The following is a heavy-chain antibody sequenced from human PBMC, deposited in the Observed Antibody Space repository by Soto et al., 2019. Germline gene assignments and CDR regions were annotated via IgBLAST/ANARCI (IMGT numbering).Heavy chain of an antibody. CDR3: ARVAHYYDSSGYYYSYYFDY. D-gene: IGHD3-22*01. V-gene: IGHV3-30-3*01. J-gene: IGHJ4*02. CDR2: ISYDGTNK. Sequence: QVQLVDSGGGGVQPERSLRLSCAASGFTFSSYAMQWVRQAPGKGLEWVAVISYDGTNKYYADSVKGRFTISRDNSKNTLYLQMNSLRAEDTAVYYCARVAHYYDSSGYYYSYYFDYWGQGTLVTVSS. CDR1: GFTFSSYA.